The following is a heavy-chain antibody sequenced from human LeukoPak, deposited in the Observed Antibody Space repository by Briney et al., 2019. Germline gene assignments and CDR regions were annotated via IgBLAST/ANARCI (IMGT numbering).Heavy chain of an antibody. J-gene: IGHJ4*02. CDR3: ARIIVGATFLDY. CDR2: IYYSGST. Sequence: SETLSLTCTVSGGSISSSSYYWGWIRQPPGKGLEWIGSIYYSGSTYYNPSLKSRVTISVDTSKNQFSLKLSSVTAADTAVYYCARIIVGATFLDYWAREPWSPSPQ. CDR1: GGSISSSSYY. D-gene: IGHD1-26*01. V-gene: IGHV4-39*07.